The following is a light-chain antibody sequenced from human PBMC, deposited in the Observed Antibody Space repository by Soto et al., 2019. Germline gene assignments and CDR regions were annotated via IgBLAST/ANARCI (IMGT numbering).Light chain of an antibody. V-gene: IGKV1-33*01. Sequence: DIQMTQSPSSLSASVGDRITITCQASQDISNRLNWYHQKPGKAPNLLIYDASNLAAGVPSGFSGSGSGTHFTFTINSLQPEDVGTYYCQHCFTVPYTFGQGTKLEIK. J-gene: IGKJ2*01. CDR1: QDISNR. CDR2: DAS. CDR3: QHCFTVPYT.